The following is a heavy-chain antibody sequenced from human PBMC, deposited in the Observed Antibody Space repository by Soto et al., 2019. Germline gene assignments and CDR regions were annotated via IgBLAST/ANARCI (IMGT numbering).Heavy chain of an antibody. CDR2: LHSGGDT. D-gene: IGHD3-10*01. J-gene: IGHJ6*02. V-gene: IGHV3-53*04. CDR1: GIPVSSNY. CDR3: ARDGPYYYASRMDV. Sequence: EVQLVESGGGLVQPGGSLRLSCAASGIPVSSNYMTWVRQAPGKGLEWVSVLHSGGDTYYANSVKGRFTISRHDSTNTLFLQMNGLTTEDTAVYYCARDGPYYYASRMDVWGQGTTVTVSS.